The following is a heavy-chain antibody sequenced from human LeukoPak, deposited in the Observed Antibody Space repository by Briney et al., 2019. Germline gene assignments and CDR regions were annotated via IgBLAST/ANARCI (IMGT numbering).Heavy chain of an antibody. D-gene: IGHD6-13*01. CDR2: ISGSGGST. Sequence: SGGSLRLSCAASGFTFSSYAMSWVRQAPGKGLEWVSAISGSGGSTYYADSVKGRFTISRDNSKNTLYLQMNSLRAEDTAVYYCAKGEMYSSSCFDYWGQGTLVTVSS. V-gene: IGHV3-23*01. CDR1: GFTFSSYA. J-gene: IGHJ4*02. CDR3: AKGEMYSSSCFDY.